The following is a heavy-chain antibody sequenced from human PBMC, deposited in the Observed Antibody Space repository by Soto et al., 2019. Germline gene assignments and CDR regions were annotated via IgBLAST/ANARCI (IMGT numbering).Heavy chain of an antibody. CDR1: GGTFSSYA. J-gene: IGHJ6*02. CDR2: IIPIFGTA. Sequence: GASMKVSCKASGGTFSSYAISWVRQAPGQGLEWMGGIIPIFGTANYAQKFQGRVTITADKSTSTAYMELSSLRSEDTAVYYCARWSEPTHRYYYGMDVWGQGTTVTVSS. D-gene: IGHD1-26*01. CDR3: ARWSEPTHRYYYGMDV. V-gene: IGHV1-69*06.